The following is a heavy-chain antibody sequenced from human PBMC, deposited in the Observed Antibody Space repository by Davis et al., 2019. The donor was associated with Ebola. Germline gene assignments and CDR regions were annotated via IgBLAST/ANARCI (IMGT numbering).Heavy chain of an antibody. Sequence: PGGSLRLSCSASGFTFSGYTMNWVRQAPGKGLEYASTINSDGGRTYYADSVKGRFTISRDNSKKTLYLQMNSLRAEDTAVYYSAKAGGTTVTWPDYWGQGTLVIVSS. J-gene: IGHJ4*02. CDR2: INSDGGRT. CDR3: AKAGGTTVTWPDY. V-gene: IGHV3-64*04. CDR1: GFTFSGYT. D-gene: IGHD4-17*01.